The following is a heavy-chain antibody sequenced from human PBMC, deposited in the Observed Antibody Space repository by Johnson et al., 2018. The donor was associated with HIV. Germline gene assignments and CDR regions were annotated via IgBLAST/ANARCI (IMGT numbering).Heavy chain of an antibody. D-gene: IGHD2-8*02. CDR3: ARGPSQLYWPDVAFDI. J-gene: IGHJ3*02. V-gene: IGHV3-30*04. CDR2: ISYDGSNK. Sequence: QVQLVESGGGVVQPGRSLRLSCAASGFTFSSYAMHWVRQAPGKGLEWVAVISYDGSNKYDADSVKGRFTISRDNSKNTLFLQMNSLRAEDTAVYYCARGPSQLYWPDVAFDIWGQGTMVTVSS. CDR1: GFTFSSYA.